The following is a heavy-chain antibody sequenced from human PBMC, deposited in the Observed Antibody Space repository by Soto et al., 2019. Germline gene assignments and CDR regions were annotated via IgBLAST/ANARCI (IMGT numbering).Heavy chain of an antibody. CDR2: ISSSSSYI. CDR3: ARGAPQSGGYSYLSPYGMDV. V-gene: IGHV3-21*01. D-gene: IGHD5-18*01. Sequence: GGSLRLSCAASGFTFSSYSMNWVRQAPGKGLEWVSSISSSSSYIYYADSVKGRFTISRDNAKNSLYLQMNSLRAEDTAVYYCARGAPQSGGYSYLSPYGMDVWGQGTTVTVSS. J-gene: IGHJ6*02. CDR1: GFTFSSYS.